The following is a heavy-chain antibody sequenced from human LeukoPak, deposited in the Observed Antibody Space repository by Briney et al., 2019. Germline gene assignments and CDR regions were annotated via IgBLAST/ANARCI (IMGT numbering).Heavy chain of an antibody. J-gene: IGHJ4*02. CDR3: ARGIAMTGPFDY. Sequence: GGSLRLSCTDSGFTFDDYAMHWVRQAPGKGLVWVSGISWNSGYVVYADSVKGRFTISRDNAKNSLYLQMNSLRAEDMALYFCARGIAMTGPFDYWGQGTLVTVSS. V-gene: IGHV3-9*03. D-gene: IGHD6-19*01. CDR1: GFTFDDYA. CDR2: ISWNSGYV.